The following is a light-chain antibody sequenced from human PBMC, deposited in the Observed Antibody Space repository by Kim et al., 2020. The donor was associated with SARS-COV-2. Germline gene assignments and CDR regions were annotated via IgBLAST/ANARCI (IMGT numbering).Light chain of an antibody. J-gene: IGLJ2*01. CDR1: SSNIGSNT. CDR3: AAWDDSLNAVV. V-gene: IGLV1-44*01. CDR2: TNN. Sequence: GQRVTISCSGSSSNIGSNTVNWYQQLPGTAPKLLIYTNNQGPSGVPDRFSGSRSGTSASLAISGLQSEDEADYYCAAWDDSLNAVVFGGGTQLTVL.